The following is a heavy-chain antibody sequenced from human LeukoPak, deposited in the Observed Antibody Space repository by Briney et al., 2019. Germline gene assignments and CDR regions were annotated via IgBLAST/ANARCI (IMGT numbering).Heavy chain of an antibody. CDR1: GGSTSSGDYY. J-gene: IGHJ4*02. V-gene: IGHV4-30-4*08. D-gene: IGHD5-12*01. Sequence: SETLSLTCTVSGGSTSSGDYYWSWIRQPPGKGLEWIGYIYYSGSTYYNPSLKSRVTISVDTSKNQFSLKLSSVTAADTAVYYCATRRSTVWWLIDYWGQGTLVTVSS. CDR2: IYYSGST. CDR3: ATRRSTVWWLIDY.